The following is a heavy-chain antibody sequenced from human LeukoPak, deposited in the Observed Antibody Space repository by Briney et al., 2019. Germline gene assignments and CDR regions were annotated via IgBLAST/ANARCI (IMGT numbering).Heavy chain of an antibody. CDR1: GGSISSSSYY. CDR3: ARHEITIFGVVIGRYFDY. Sequence: PSETLSLTCTVSGGSISSSSYYWGWIRQPRGKGLEWIGSIYYSGSTYYNPSLKSRVTISVDTSKNQFSLKLSSVTAADTAVYYCARHEITIFGVVIGRYFDYWGQGTLVTVSS. V-gene: IGHV4-39*01. D-gene: IGHD3-3*01. CDR2: IYYSGST. J-gene: IGHJ4*02.